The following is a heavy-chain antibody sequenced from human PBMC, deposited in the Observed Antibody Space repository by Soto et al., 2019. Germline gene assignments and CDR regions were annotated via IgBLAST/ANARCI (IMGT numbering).Heavy chain of an antibody. CDR3: ARDGESIAARPFYYYGMDV. CDR1: GGIFSTYP. J-gene: IGHJ6*02. Sequence: ASVKVSCKTSGGIFSTYPISWVRQAPGQGLEWMGGIVPMIGTGNHAQKFQGRVTITADESTSTVYMELSSLRSEDTAIYYCARDGESIAARPFYYYGMDVWGQGTTVTVSS. V-gene: IGHV1-69*13. CDR2: IVPMIGTG. D-gene: IGHD6-6*01.